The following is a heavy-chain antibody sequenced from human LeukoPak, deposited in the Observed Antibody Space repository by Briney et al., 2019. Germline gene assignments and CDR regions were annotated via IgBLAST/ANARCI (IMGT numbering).Heavy chain of an antibody. CDR3: AKEVSPYCSSTSCDEFDY. D-gene: IGHD2-2*01. CDR2: ISGSGGST. J-gene: IGHJ4*02. Sequence: PGGSLRLSCAASGFTFSSYGMSWVRQAPGKGLEWVSAISGSGGSTYYADSVKGRFTISRDNSKNTLYLQMNSLRAEDTAVYYCAKEVSPYCSSTSCDEFDYWGQGTLVTVSS. V-gene: IGHV3-23*01. CDR1: GFTFSSYG.